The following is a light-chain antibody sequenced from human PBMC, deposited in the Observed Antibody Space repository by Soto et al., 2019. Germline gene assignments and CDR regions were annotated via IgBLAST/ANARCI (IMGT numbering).Light chain of an antibody. Sequence: DIVMTQSPLSLPVTPGGPASISCRASQSLLHSNGYNYLDWYLQKTGQSPQLLIYLGSNRASGVPDRVSGSGSGTYFTLKISRVEAEDVGVYYCMQALQTPLTFGGGNKWEIK. CDR1: QSLLHSNGYNY. CDR3: MQALQTPLT. V-gene: IGKV2-28*01. CDR2: LGS. J-gene: IGKJ4*01.